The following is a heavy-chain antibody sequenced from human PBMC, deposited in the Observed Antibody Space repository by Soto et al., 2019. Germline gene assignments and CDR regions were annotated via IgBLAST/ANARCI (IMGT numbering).Heavy chain of an antibody. D-gene: IGHD6-6*01. Sequence: PGGSLRLTCAASGFTFSRFDMNWVRQAPGKGLEWVSKIGSSGSTIWYADSVKGRFTISRANAKNSLYLRMNSLRGEDTAVYYCARATYSSSYYFDSWGQGTRVAVSA. CDR3: ARATYSSSYYFDS. CDR1: GFTFSRFD. J-gene: IGHJ4*02. CDR2: IGSSGSTI. V-gene: IGHV3-48*03.